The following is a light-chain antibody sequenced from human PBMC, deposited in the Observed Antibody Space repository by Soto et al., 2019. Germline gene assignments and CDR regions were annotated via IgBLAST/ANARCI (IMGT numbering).Light chain of an antibody. CDR2: EVS. CDR3: CSYAGTSTFGSYV. CDR1: SRDVGSYNL. J-gene: IGLJ1*01. Sequence: QSALTQPASVSGSPGQSITISCTGTSRDVGSYNLVSWYQQHPGKAPKLMIYEVSKRPSGVSNRFSGSKSGNTASLTISGLQAEDEADYYCCSYAGTSTFGSYVXGTGTKVTVL. V-gene: IGLV2-23*02.